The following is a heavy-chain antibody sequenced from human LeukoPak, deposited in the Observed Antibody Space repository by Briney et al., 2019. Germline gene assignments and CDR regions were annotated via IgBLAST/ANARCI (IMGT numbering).Heavy chain of an antibody. CDR3: AKDRYSYAFEYFDS. CDR2: ISNDGSKK. D-gene: IGHD5-18*01. V-gene: IGHV3-30*18. J-gene: IGHJ4*02. CDR1: GFTFSSYG. Sequence: PGRSLRLSCAASGFTFSSYGMHWVRQAPGKGLEWVAVISNDGSKKYSADSVKGRFTISRDNSKNTLYLQTNSLRAEDTAVYYCAKDRYSYAFEYFDSWGQGTLVTVSS.